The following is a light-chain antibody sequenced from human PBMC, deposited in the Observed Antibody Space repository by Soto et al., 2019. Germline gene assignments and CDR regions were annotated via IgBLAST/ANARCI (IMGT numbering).Light chain of an antibody. J-gene: IGLJ1*01. CDR3: NSYTSGTTLV. Sequence: QSALTQPASVSGSPGQSITISCTGTSSDVGGYNYVSWYQQHPGKAPKLMIYDVSNRPSGVSNRFSGSKSGNTASLTISGLQAEDEADYYCNSYTSGTTLVFGTVTKLTVL. CDR1: SSDVGGYNY. CDR2: DVS. V-gene: IGLV2-14*03.